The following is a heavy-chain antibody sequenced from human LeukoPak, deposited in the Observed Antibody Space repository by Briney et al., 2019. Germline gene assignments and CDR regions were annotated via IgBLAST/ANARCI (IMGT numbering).Heavy chain of an antibody. J-gene: IGHJ4*02. Sequence: GGSLRLSCAASGFTFSSYSMNWVRQAPGKGLEWVSYISSSSSTIYYAGSVKGRFTISRDNAKNSLFLQMNSLRAEDTAVSYCARSRGSSGSYPFDYWGQGTLVTVSS. CDR1: GFTFSSYS. CDR2: ISSSSSTI. V-gene: IGHV3-48*01. D-gene: IGHD1-26*01. CDR3: ARSRGSSGSYPFDY.